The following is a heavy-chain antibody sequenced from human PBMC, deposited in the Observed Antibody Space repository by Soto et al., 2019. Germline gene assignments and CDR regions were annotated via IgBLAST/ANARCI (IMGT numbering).Heavy chain of an antibody. J-gene: IGHJ6*02. V-gene: IGHV3-43*01. D-gene: IGHD3-10*01. Sequence: EVQLVESGGVVVQPGGSLRLSCAASGFTFDDYTMHWVRQAPGKGLEWVSLISWDGGSTYYADSVKGRFTISRDNSKNSLYLQMNSLRTEDTALYYCAKDKRGGSVIYGMDVWGQGTTVTVSS. CDR3: AKDKRGGSVIYGMDV. CDR1: GFTFDDYT. CDR2: ISWDGGST.